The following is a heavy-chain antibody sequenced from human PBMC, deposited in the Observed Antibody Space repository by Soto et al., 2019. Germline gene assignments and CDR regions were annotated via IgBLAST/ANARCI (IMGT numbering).Heavy chain of an antibody. V-gene: IGHV3-48*02. J-gene: IGHJ6*02. D-gene: IGHD2-2*02. CDR2: ISSSSSTI. CDR1: GFTFSSYS. CDR3: ARDPVYCSSTSCYTFGMDV. Sequence: QPXGALRLSCAASGFTFSSYSMNWVRQAPGKGLEWVSYISSSSSTIYYADSVKGRFTISRDNAKNSLYLQMNSLRDEDTAVYYCARDPVYCSSTSCYTFGMDVWGQGTTVTVSS.